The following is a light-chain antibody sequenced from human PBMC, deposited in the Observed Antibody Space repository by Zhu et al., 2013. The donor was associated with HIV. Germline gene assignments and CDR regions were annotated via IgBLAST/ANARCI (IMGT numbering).Light chain of an antibody. CDR3: SSYTRSSTQV. V-gene: IGLV2-14*02. J-gene: IGLJ1*01. CDR2: EVS. Sequence: QSALTQPASLSESPGRSITISCTGSNSDVGNYNLVSWYQQHPGKAPKLMIYEVSNRPSGVSNRFSGSKSGNTASLTISGLQAEDEADYYCSSYTRSSTQVFGTGTKVTVL. CDR1: NSDVGNYNL.